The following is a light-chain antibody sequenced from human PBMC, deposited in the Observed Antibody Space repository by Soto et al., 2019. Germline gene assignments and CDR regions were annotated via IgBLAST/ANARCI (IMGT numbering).Light chain of an antibody. J-gene: IGKJ4*01. V-gene: IGKV3-20*01. CDR2: GSS. CDR1: QNIRSNY. Sequence: EIVLTQSPGTLSLSPGQRATLSCRASQNIRSNYVAWYQQKPGQAPRLLIFGSSTTATGIPDRFSASGSGTDFSLTISRLEPEDFAVYYCQQYGYEPLTFGGWTTVEI. CDR3: QQYGYEPLT.